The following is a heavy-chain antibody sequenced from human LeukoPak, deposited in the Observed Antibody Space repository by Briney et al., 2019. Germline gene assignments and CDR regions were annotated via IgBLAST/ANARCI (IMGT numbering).Heavy chain of an antibody. J-gene: IGHJ3*02. CDR1: GFTFDDYA. CDR2: ISWNSGSI. V-gene: IGHV3-9*03. CDR3: AKDVGWELRGGAFDI. Sequence: GRSLRLSCAASGFTFDDYAMHWVRQAPGKGLEGVSGISWNSGSIVYADSVKGRFTISRDNAKNSLYLQMNSLRAEDMALYYCAKDVGWELRGGAFDIWGQGTMVTVSS. D-gene: IGHD1-26*01.